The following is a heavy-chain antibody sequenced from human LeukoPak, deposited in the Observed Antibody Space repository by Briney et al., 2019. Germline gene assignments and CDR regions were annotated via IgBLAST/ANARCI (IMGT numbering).Heavy chain of an antibody. Sequence: SVKVSCKASGGTFSSYAISWVRQAPGQGLEWMGRTIPILGIANYAQKFQGRFTITADKSTSTAYMELSSLRSEDTAVYYCARTDSPDYDILTGYGTSWWFDPWGQGTLVTVSS. CDR2: TIPILGIA. V-gene: IGHV1-69*04. CDR1: GGTFSSYA. J-gene: IGHJ5*02. CDR3: ARTDSPDYDILTGYGTSWWFDP. D-gene: IGHD3-9*01.